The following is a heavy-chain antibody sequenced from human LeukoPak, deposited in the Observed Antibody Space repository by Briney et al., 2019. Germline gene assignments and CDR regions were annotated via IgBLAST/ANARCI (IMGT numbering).Heavy chain of an antibody. CDR1: GYSFTSYW. D-gene: IGHD2-2*01. Sequence: GESLKISCKGSGYSFTSYWIGWVRQMPGKGLEWMGIIYPVDSDTRYSPSFQGQVTISADKSISTAYLQWSSLKASDTAMYYCARSSEVVPAATGYYYYYGMDVWGQGTTVTVSS. V-gene: IGHV5-51*01. CDR3: ARSSEVVPAATGYYYYYGMDV. J-gene: IGHJ6*02. CDR2: IYPVDSDT.